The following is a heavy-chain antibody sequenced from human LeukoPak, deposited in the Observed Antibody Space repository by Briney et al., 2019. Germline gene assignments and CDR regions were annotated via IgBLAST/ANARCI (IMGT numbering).Heavy chain of an antibody. CDR3: ARHPGKVTNDWYFDL. CDR2: INPNSGGT. CDR1: GYTFTGYY. Sequence: ASVKVSCKASGYTFTGYYMHWVRQAHGQGLEWMGWINPNSGGTNYAQKFQGRVTMTRDTSITTAYMELSRLSSDDTAVYYCARHPGKVTNDWYFDLWGRGNLVTVSS. D-gene: IGHD4-23*01. V-gene: IGHV1-2*02. J-gene: IGHJ2*01.